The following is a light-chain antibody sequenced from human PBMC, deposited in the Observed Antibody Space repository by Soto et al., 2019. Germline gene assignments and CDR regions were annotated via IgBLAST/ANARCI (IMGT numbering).Light chain of an antibody. CDR2: DIS. CDR3: FLTYSGSWV. CDR1: TGAVTSGHY. J-gene: IGLJ3*02. V-gene: IGLV7-46*01. Sequence: QAVVTQEPSLTVSPGGTVTLTCGSSTGAVTSGHYPYWFQQKPGQAPRTLIYDISKKHSWTPARFSGSLLGGKAALTLSGAQPEDEADYYCFLTYSGSWVFGGGTKVTVL.